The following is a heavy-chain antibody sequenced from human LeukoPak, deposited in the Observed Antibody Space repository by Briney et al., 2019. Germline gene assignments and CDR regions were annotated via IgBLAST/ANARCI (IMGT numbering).Heavy chain of an antibody. V-gene: IGHV4-34*01. Sequence: PSETLPLTCAVYGGSFSGYYWSWIRQPPGKGLEWIGEINHSGSTNYNPSLRSRVTISVGTSKNQFSLKLSSVTAADTAVYYCAREDPQTTVPEGMDVWGQGTTVTVSS. D-gene: IGHD4-17*01. CDR2: INHSGST. CDR3: AREDPQTTVPEGMDV. J-gene: IGHJ6*02. CDR1: GGSFSGYY.